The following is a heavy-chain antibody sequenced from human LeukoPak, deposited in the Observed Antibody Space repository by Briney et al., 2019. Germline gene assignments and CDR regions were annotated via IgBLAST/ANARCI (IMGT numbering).Heavy chain of an antibody. Sequence: QAGGSLRLSCAASEFIFSGYWMNWVRQAPGKGLEWVANIKPDGSAKYYRDSVEGRFTISRDNAEKSLYLQMNTLRAEDTAVYYCGRDLSYFDYWGQGALVTVSS. CDR2: IKPDGSAK. CDR3: GRDLSYFDY. CDR1: EFIFSGYW. J-gene: IGHJ4*02. V-gene: IGHV3-7*01. D-gene: IGHD5/OR15-5a*01.